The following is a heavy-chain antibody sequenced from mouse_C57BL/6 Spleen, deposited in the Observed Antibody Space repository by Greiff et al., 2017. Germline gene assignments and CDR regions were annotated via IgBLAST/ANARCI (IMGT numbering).Heavy chain of an antibody. CDR2: IDPSDSYT. CDR1: GYTFPSYW. V-gene: IGHV1-50*01. J-gene: IGHJ4*01. Sequence: VQLQQPGAELVKPGASVKLSCKASGYTFPSYWMQWVKQRPGQGLEWIGEIDPSDSYTNYNQKFKGKAKLTVDKSSSTAYMQLSSLTSVDSAVYYCAIHPMDYWGQGTSVTVSS. CDR3: AIHPMDY.